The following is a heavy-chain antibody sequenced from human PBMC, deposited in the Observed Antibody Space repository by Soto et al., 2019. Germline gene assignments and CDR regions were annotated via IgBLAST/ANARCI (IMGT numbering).Heavy chain of an antibody. CDR2: INHSGST. Sequence: SETLSLTCAVYGGSFSGYYWSWIRQPPGKGLEWIGEINHSGSTNYNPSLKSRVTISVDTSKNQFSLKLSSVTAADTAVYYCARLGSSWHYYYYGMDVCGQGTTLTVSS. CDR1: GGSFSGYY. D-gene: IGHD6-13*01. J-gene: IGHJ6*02. V-gene: IGHV4-34*01. CDR3: ARLGSSWHYYYYGMDV.